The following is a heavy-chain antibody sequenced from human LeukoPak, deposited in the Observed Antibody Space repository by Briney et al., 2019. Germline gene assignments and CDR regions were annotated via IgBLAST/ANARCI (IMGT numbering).Heavy chain of an antibody. CDR1: GGSFSGYY. V-gene: IGHV4-34*01. J-gene: IGHJ6*03. Sequence: PSETLSLTCAVYGGSFSGYYWSWIRQPPGKGLEWIGEINHSGSTNYNPSLKSQVTISVDTSKNQFSLKLSSVTAADTAVYYCASSYYYDSSGYTRGHYYYMDVWGKGTTVTVSS. CDR2: INHSGST. CDR3: ASSYYYDSSGYTRGHYYYMDV. D-gene: IGHD3-22*01.